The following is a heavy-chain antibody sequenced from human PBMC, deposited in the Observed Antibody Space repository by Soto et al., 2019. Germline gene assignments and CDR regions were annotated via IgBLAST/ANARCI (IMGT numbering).Heavy chain of an antibody. V-gene: IGHV3-73*02. CDR2: IRSKANSYAT. CDR1: GFTFSGSA. D-gene: IGHD3-10*01. J-gene: IGHJ4*02. CDR3: TRDPNYYGSGSSDY. Sequence: EVQLVESGGGLVQPGGSLKLSCAASGFTFSGSAMHWVRQASGKGLEWVGRIRSKANSYATAYAASVKGRFTISRDDSKNTAYLQMNSLKTEDTAVYYCTRDPNYYGSGSSDYWGQGTLVTVSS.